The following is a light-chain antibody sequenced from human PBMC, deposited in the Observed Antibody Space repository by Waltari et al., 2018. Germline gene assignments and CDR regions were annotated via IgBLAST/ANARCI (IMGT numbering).Light chain of an antibody. J-gene: IGKJ3*01. CDR3: QQYYTTPFT. V-gene: IGKV4-1*01. CDR2: WAS. CDR1: RSVLFTSITKHY. Sequence: DIVMTQSPDSLAVSLGERATINCKSSRSVLFTSITKHYLAWYQQKPGRPPKLLIYWASTRESGVPGRFSGGVSGTDFTLTISGLQAEDVAVYYCQQYYTTPFTFGPGTRVEIK.